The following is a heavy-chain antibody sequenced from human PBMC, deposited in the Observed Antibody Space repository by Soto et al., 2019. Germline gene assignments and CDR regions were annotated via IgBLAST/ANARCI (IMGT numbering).Heavy chain of an antibody. CDR1: GESCSGYY. CDR2: IHPSGST. Sequence: PSETLSLTCAVYGESCSGYYCSWTRQPPGKGLEWIGEIHPSGSTYYNPSLKTRVTMSLDTSKNQFSLKLSFVTAADTAVYYCARFNWYFDLWGRGTLVTVSS. V-gene: IGHV4-34*01. J-gene: IGHJ2*01. CDR3: ARFNWYFDL.